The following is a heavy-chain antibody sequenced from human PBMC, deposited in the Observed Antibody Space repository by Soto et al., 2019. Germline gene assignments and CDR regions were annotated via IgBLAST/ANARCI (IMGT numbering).Heavy chain of an antibody. CDR1: GFTFTSFG. D-gene: IGHD2-15*01. J-gene: IGHJ2*01. CDR3: AKDAQYCSSSSCSGVWYFDL. Sequence: QVQLVESGGGVVQPGRSLRLSCAASGFTFTSFGMHWVRQAPGKGLEWVAVISYDGRSKYYADSVKGPFTLSRDNAENTLDRQMSRLRPADSAVYYCAKDAQYCSSSSCSGVWYFDLWGRGTLVAVSS. CDR2: ISYDGRSK. V-gene: IGHV3-30*18.